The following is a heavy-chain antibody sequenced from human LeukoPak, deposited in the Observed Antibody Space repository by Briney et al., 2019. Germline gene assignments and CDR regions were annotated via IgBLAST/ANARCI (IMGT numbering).Heavy chain of an antibody. J-gene: IGHJ4*02. V-gene: IGHV4-39*01. D-gene: IGHD3-9*01. CDR1: GGSISSSIYY. Sequence: SETLSLTCTVSGGSISSSIYYWGWIRQPPGKGLEWIGSIYYSGSTYYNPSLKSRVTISVDTSKNQFSLKLSSVTAADTALYYCAKPRSLDTRVGGFDIWGQGTLVTVSS. CDR2: IYYSGST. CDR3: AKPRSLDTRVGGFDI.